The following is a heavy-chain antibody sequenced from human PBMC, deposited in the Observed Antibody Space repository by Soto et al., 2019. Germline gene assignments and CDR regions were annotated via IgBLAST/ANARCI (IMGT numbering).Heavy chain of an antibody. Sequence: QVQLVQSGAEVKKPGASVKVSCKASGYTFTGYYMHWVRQAPGQGLEWMGSINPNSGGTNYAQKFQGTVTMTRDTSITTAYIELSRLRSDDTAVYYCARDGRYYYDSSGYYNYWGQGTLVTVSS. V-gene: IGHV1-2*02. CDR3: ARDGRYYYDSSGYYNY. CDR1: GYTFTGYY. J-gene: IGHJ4*02. CDR2: INPNSGGT. D-gene: IGHD3-22*01.